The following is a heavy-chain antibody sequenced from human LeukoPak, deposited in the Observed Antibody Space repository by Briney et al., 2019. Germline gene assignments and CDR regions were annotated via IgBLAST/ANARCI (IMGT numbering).Heavy chain of an antibody. CDR1: GFSLSTSGVG. Sequence: SGPTLVKPTQTLTLTCTFSGFSLSTSGVGVGWIRQPPGKALEWPALIYWDDDKRYSPSLKSRLTITKDTSKNQVVLTMTNMDPVDTATYYCVHRTAAGLKNWFDPWGQGTLVTVSS. D-gene: IGHD6-13*01. CDR2: IYWDDDK. CDR3: VHRTAAGLKNWFDP. V-gene: IGHV2-5*02. J-gene: IGHJ5*02.